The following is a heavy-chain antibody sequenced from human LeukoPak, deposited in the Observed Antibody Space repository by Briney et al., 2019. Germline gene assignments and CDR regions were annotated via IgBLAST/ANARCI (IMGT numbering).Heavy chain of an antibody. V-gene: IGHV3-48*01. CDR2: ISSSGSTI. CDR3: VIDGYGFGDYDSFVDY. D-gene: IGHD4-17*01. Sequence: PGGSLRLSRAASVFTFRNYSMNWVRRAAGRGLEWVSYISSSGSTIYYADSVKGRFTISRDNAKNSLSLQMNSLGAEDTAVYYCVIDGYGFGDYDSFVDYWGQGTLVTVSS. J-gene: IGHJ4*02. CDR1: VFTFRNYS.